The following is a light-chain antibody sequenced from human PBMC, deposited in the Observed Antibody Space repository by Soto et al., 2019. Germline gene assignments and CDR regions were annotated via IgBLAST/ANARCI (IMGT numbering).Light chain of an antibody. CDR1: SSDVGSYNL. Sequence: QSALTQPASVSGSPGQSITISCTGTSSDVGSYNLVSWYQQHPGKAPKLMIYEGSKRPSGVSNRFSGYKSGNTASLTISGLQAEDEDDYYCCSYAGSSTPYVFGTGTKVTVL. CDR2: EGS. J-gene: IGLJ1*01. CDR3: CSYAGSSTPYV. V-gene: IGLV2-23*01.